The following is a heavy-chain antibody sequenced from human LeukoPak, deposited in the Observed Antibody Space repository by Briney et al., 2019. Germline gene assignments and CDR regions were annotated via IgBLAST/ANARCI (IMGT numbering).Heavy chain of an antibody. CDR1: GFAFSTYA. CDR2: ISYDGSVK. Sequence: GGSLRLSCAASGFAFSTYAMHWVRQAPGKGLEWVAVISYDGSVKYYADSVKGRFTISRDNSKNTPYLQMNSLRAEDTAVYYCASDLLVGATQVGYFDYWGQGTLVTVSS. V-gene: IGHV3-30-3*01. D-gene: IGHD1-26*01. J-gene: IGHJ4*02. CDR3: ASDLLVGATQVGYFDY.